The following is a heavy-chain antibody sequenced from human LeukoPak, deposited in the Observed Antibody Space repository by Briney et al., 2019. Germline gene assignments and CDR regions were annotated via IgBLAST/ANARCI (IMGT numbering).Heavy chain of an antibody. CDR1: GGSISSSSYY. Sequence: PSETLSLTCTVSGGSISSSSYYWGWHRQPQGQGLEWIRSISYSVSTYYNPSTKSRVTISVDTSKSQFSLKLSSVTAADTAVYYCARPHTDWFDPWGQGTLVTVSS. V-gene: IGHV4-39*01. D-gene: IGHD5-18*01. CDR3: ARPHTDWFDP. J-gene: IGHJ5*02. CDR2: ISYSVST.